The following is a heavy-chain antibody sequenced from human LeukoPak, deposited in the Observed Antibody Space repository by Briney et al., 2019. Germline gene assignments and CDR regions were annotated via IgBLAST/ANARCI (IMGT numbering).Heavy chain of an antibody. Sequence: SVKDSCLASGGTFSSYAISWVRQAPGKGLEWMGRFIPIFGIANYVQKFQGRVTITADKHTSTADMGLSGLISEGTAVYCCARIYCSGGSCYSFDPWGQGTLVTVSS. CDR3: ARIYCSGGSCYSFDP. CDR1: GGTFSSYA. V-gene: IGHV1-69*04. J-gene: IGHJ5*02. D-gene: IGHD2-15*01. CDR2: FIPIFGIA.